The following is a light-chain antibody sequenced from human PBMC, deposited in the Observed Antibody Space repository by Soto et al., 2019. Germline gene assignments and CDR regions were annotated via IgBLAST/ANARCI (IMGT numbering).Light chain of an antibody. V-gene: IGKV1-12*01. CDR3: QQDNSFPYT. CDR2: DTS. Sequence: DITMTQSPSSVSASVGDSVTITCRASQGISNWLAWYQQKAGKAPKLLIYDTSTLPSGVPSRFRGSGSGTEFTLTISSLQPDDFASYYCQQDNSFPYTFGQGTKLEIK. J-gene: IGKJ2*01. CDR1: QGISNW.